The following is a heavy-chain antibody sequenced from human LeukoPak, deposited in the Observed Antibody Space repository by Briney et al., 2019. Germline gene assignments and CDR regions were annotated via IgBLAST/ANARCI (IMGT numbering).Heavy chain of an antibody. Sequence: SETLSLTCTVSGGPISSGSHYWSWIRQPAGKGLEWIGRIYTSGSTDYNPSLKSRVTISVDTSKNQFSLKLSSVTAADTAVYYCARDHCSGGSCYRDYYYYYMDVWGKGTTVTVSS. CDR3: ARDHCSGGSCYRDYYYYYMDV. CDR1: GGPISSGSHY. V-gene: IGHV4-61*02. J-gene: IGHJ6*03. CDR2: IYTSGST. D-gene: IGHD2-15*01.